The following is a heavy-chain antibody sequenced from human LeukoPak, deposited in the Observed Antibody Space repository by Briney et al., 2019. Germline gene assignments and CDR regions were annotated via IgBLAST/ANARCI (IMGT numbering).Heavy chain of an antibody. Sequence: SQTLSLTCTVSGRSMSSGDYYWSWIRQPPGKGLEWIGYIYYSGSTYYNPSLKSRVTISVDTSKNQFSLKLSSVTAVDTAVYYCASRFSGYFVNWGQGTLVTVSS. CDR3: ASRFSGYFVN. V-gene: IGHV4-30-4*01. CDR1: GRSMSSGDYY. D-gene: IGHD3-22*01. J-gene: IGHJ4*02. CDR2: IYYSGST.